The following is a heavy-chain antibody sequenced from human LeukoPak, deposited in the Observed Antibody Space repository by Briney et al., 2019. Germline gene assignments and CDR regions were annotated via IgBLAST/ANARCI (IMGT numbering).Heavy chain of an antibody. CDR1: GASISNYY. CDR2: IYNSGST. CDR3: ARPIYSSGWYYFDY. V-gene: IGHV4-59*12. Sequence: SETLSLTCTVSGASISNYYWTWIRQPPGKGLEWIGCIYNSGSTKYNPSLKSRVTISEDTSKNQFSLKLSSVTAADTAVYYCARPIYSSGWYYFDYWGQGTLVTVSS. J-gene: IGHJ4*02. D-gene: IGHD6-19*01.